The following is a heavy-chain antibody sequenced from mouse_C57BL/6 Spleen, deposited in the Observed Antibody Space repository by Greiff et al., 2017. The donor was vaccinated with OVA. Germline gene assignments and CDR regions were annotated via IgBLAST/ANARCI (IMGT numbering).Heavy chain of an antibody. CDR1: GYTFTDYN. CDR2: INPNNGGT. V-gene: IGHV1-18*01. J-gene: IGHJ1*03. CDR3: ARAVGGRDWYFDV. D-gene: IGHD3-3*01. Sequence: VQLKQSGPELVKPGASVKIPCKASGYTFTDYNMDWVKQSHGKSLEWIGDINPNNGGTIYNQKFKGKATLTVDKSSSTAYMELRSLTSEDTAVYDCARAVGGRDWYFDVWGTGTTVTVAS.